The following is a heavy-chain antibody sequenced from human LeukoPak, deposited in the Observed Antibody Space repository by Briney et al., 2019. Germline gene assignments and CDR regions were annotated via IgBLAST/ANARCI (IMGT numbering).Heavy chain of an antibody. J-gene: IGHJ5*02. V-gene: IGHV3-9*01. CDR3: VKDKYGSGSYSGWFDP. D-gene: IGHD3-10*01. CDR2: ISWNSVSI. CDR1: GFTFDDYA. Sequence: GRSLRLSCAASGFTFDDYAMHWVRQAPGKGLEGVSGISWNSVSIGYADSVKGRFTISRDNAKNSLYLQMNSLRAEDTALYYCVKDKYGSGSYSGWFDPWGQGTLVTVSS.